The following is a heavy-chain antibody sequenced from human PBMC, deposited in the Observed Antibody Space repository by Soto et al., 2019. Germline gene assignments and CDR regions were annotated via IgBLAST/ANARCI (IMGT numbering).Heavy chain of an antibody. CDR1: GLTFRSYG. Sequence: GGSLRLSCASSGLTFRSYGMHLVRQAPGKGLEWVAVIWYDGSNKYYADSVKGRFTISRDNSKNTQYLQMSSLRADDTALYYCVKGEYYYDSSGYYPFDYWGQGTLVTVSS. CDR3: VKGEYYYDSSGYYPFDY. J-gene: IGHJ4*02. D-gene: IGHD3-22*01. CDR2: IWYDGSNK. V-gene: IGHV3-30*02.